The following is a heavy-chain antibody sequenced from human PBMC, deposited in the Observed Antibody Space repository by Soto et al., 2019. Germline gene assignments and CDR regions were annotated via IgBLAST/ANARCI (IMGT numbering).Heavy chain of an antibody. V-gene: IGHV4-59*01. CDR1: GGSISSYY. J-gene: IGHJ5*02. Sequence: KPSETLSLTCTVSGGSISSYYWSWIRQPPGKGLEWIGYIYYSGSTNYNPSLKSRVTISVDTSKNQFSLKLSSVTAADTAVYYCARGVLHDYGDYVTEWFDPWGQGTLVTVSS. CDR3: ARGVLHDYGDYVTEWFDP. CDR2: IYYSGST. D-gene: IGHD4-17*01.